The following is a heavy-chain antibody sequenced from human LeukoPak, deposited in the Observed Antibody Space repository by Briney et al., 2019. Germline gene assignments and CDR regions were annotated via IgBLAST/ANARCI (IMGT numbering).Heavy chain of an antibody. D-gene: IGHD2-15*01. CDR1: GGSISSYY. CDR2: IYYSGCT. Sequence: SDTLSLTYTVSGGSISSYYGSWVRQPPGKGLEWIGYIYYSGCTNYNPSLKSRVTISVDTSKNQFSLKLSSVTAADTAVYYCARGHCSGGSCYSWKYYFDYWGQGTLVTVSS. J-gene: IGHJ4*02. V-gene: IGHV4-59*08. CDR3: ARGHCSGGSCYSWKYYFDY.